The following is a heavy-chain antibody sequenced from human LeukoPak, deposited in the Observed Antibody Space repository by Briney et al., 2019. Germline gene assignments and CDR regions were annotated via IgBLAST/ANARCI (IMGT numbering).Heavy chain of an antibody. Sequence: GGSLRLSCAASGFTFSSYSMNRVPQAPGKGLEWVSSISSSSSYIYYADSVKGRFTISRDNAKNSLYLQMNSLRAEDTAVYYCARVGQRWLQFDYYYMDVWGKGTTVTVSS. D-gene: IGHD5-24*01. CDR3: ARVGQRWLQFDYYYMDV. CDR1: GFTFSSYS. CDR2: ISSSSSYI. J-gene: IGHJ6*03. V-gene: IGHV3-21*01.